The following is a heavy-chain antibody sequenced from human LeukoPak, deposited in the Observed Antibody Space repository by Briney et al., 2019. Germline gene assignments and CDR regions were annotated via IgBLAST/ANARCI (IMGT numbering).Heavy chain of an antibody. CDR3: ARDIVSSFLKGATVTHVFGY. Sequence: ASVKVSCKASGYTFTGYYIHWVRQAPGQGLEWMGWINPNSGGTNYTQKFQGWVTMTRDTSISTVYMELSRLRSDDTAVYYCARDIVSSFLKGATVTHVFGYWGQGTLVTVSS. J-gene: IGHJ4*02. CDR1: GYTFTGYY. D-gene: IGHD4-17*01. V-gene: IGHV1-2*04. CDR2: INPNSGGT.